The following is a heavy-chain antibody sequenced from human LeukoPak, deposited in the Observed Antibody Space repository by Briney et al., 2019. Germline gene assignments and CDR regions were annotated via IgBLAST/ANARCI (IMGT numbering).Heavy chain of an antibody. CDR2: ISWNSGSI. J-gene: IGHJ4*02. CDR1: GFTFDDYA. Sequence: GGSLRLSCAASGFTFDDYAMRWVRQAPGKGLEWVSGISWNSGSIGYADSVKGRFTISRDNAKNSLYLQMNSLRAEDTALYYCAKEKYDILTGYPGYFDYWGQGTLVTVSS. CDR3: AKEKYDILTGYPGYFDY. D-gene: IGHD3-9*01. V-gene: IGHV3-9*01.